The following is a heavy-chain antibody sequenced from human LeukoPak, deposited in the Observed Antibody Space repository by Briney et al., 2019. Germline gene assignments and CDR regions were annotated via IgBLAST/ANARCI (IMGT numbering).Heavy chain of an antibody. J-gene: IGHJ4*02. D-gene: IGHD6-19*01. CDR2: IGTAGDT. CDR1: GFTFSSYD. Sequence: PGGSLRLSCAASGFTFSSYDMHWVRQATGKGLEWVSAIGTAGDTYYPGSVKGRFTISRENAKNSLYLQMNSLRAEDTVVYYCARERIAVAGTGLDLDYWGQGTLVTVSS. V-gene: IGHV3-13*01. CDR3: ARERIAVAGTGLDLDY.